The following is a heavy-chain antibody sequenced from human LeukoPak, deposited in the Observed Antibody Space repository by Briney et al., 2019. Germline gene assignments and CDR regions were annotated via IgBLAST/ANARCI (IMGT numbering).Heavy chain of an antibody. CDR2: IYHSGST. CDR3: ARETDTAIDY. J-gene: IGHJ4*02. V-gene: IGHV4-30-2*01. Sequence: PSQTPSLTCAVSGGSICSGGYSWSWIRQPPGKGLEWLGYIYHSGSTYYNPSLKSRVTISVDRSKNQFSLKLSSVTAADTAVYYCARETDTAIDYWGQGTLVTVSS. D-gene: IGHD5-18*01. CDR1: GGSICSGGYS.